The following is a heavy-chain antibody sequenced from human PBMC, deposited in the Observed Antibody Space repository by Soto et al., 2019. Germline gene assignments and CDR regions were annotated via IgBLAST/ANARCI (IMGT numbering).Heavy chain of an antibody. V-gene: IGHV3-23*01. CDR3: AKRYDILTGPDY. D-gene: IGHD3-9*01. J-gene: IGHJ4*02. Sequence: PGGSLRLSCAASGFTFSSYAMSWVRQAPGKGLEWVSTISGSGDSTYYADSVKGXFTISRENSKKTLFLQMNTLRAEDTALYYCAKRYDILTGPDYWGQGTRVTV. CDR1: GFTFSSYA. CDR2: ISGSGDST.